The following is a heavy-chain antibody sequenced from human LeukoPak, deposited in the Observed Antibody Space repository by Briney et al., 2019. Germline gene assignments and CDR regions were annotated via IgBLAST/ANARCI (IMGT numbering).Heavy chain of an antibody. CDR1: GYTFTGYY. CDR3: ARAHAIGYEGTTWASDY. D-gene: IGHD1-7*01. J-gene: IGHJ4*02. CDR2: INPNSGGT. Sequence: ASVKVSCKASGYTFTGYYMHWVRQAPGQGLEWMGWINPNSGGTNYAQKFQGRVTMARDTSISTAYMELSRLRFDDTAVFYCARAHAIGYEGTTWASDYWGQGTLVTVSP. V-gene: IGHV1-2*02.